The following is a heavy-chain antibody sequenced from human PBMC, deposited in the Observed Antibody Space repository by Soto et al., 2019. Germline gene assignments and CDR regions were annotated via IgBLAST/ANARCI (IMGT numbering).Heavy chain of an antibody. D-gene: IGHD2-8*01. CDR2: ISGSGDKT. J-gene: IGHJ1*01. CDR1: GFTFKYYA. CDR3: ARESKWYGGQYFQD. V-gene: IGHV3-23*01. Sequence: EVQLLQSGGGLAQPGTSLRLSCAASGFTFKYYAMTWVRQAPGKGLEWVSTISGSGDKTDYADSVKGRFRVSRDNSKHTLYLQMDSLRADDTALYYCARESKWYGGQYFQDWGQGTLVTVS.